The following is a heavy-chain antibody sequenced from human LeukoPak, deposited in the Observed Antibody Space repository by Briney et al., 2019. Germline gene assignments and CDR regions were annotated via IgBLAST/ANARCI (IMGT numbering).Heavy chain of an antibody. V-gene: IGHV3-7*01. J-gene: IGHJ4*02. CDR1: QFSISYDW. D-gene: IGHD6-19*01. CDR3: VRGSGWFFGL. Sequence: GGSLRLSCAASQFSISYDWMHWVRQAPGKGLEWVASIKEDGRDIHYLDSVRGRFSISRDNAKNSLCLEMNTLRAEDTAVYYCVRGSGWFFGLWGQGSLVTVSS. CDR2: IKEDGRDI.